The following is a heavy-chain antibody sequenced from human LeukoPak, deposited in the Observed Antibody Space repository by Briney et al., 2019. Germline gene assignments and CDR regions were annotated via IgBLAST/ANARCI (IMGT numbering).Heavy chain of an antibody. CDR2: INPNSGGT. CDR3: ARVGYYESSGYYEY. J-gene: IGHJ4*02. Sequence: ASVKVSCKASGYTFTAYYMHWVRQAPGQGLEWMGRINPNSGGTNYAQKFQGRVTMTRDTSISTVYMELSRLRSDDTAVYYCARVGYYESSGYYEYWGQGTLVTVSS. V-gene: IGHV1-2*06. CDR1: GYTFTAYY. D-gene: IGHD3-22*01.